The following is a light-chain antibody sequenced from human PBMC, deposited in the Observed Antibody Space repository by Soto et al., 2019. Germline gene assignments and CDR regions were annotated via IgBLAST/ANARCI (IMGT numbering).Light chain of an antibody. CDR2: AAS. CDR3: QQLNSYPRT. CDR1: QGISSY. J-gene: IGKJ1*01. V-gene: IGKV1-9*01. Sequence: DIQMSQSPSSLSASVGDRVTITCRASQGISSYLAWYQQKPGKAPKLLIYAASTLQSGVPSRFSGSGSGTEFTLTISSLQPEDFATYYCQQLNSYPRTFGQGTTGDIK.